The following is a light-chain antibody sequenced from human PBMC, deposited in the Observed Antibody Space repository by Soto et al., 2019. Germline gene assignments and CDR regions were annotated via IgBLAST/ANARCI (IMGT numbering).Light chain of an antibody. J-gene: IGKJ1*01. V-gene: IGKV1-12*01. CDR2: ATS. CDR3: QQANSFPRT. CDR1: QTISSW. Sequence: DIQMTQSPSSLSASVGDRVTITCRASQTISSWLAWYQQKPGSAPKLLIYATSSLRSGVPSRFSRSASGTDFTLTLCYQQPKDSETYLCQQANSFPRTFGQGTKGEIK.